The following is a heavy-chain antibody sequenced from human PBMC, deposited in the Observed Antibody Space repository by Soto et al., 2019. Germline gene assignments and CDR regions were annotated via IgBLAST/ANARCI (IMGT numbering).Heavy chain of an antibody. CDR3: GRCSSTSCHLGADY. Sequence: QVQLVESGGGVVQPGRSLRLSCAASGFTFSSYALHWVRQAPGRGLEWVALISFDGNNKYYVNSVKGRFTISRDNSKNTLYLQMSSLRAEDTAVYYCGRCSSTSCHLGADYWGQGTLVTVSS. V-gene: IGHV3-30-3*01. D-gene: IGHD2-2*01. J-gene: IGHJ4*02. CDR1: GFTFSSYA. CDR2: ISFDGNNK.